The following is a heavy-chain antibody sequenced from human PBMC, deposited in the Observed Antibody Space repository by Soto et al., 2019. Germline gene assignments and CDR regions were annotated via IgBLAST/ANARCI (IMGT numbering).Heavy chain of an antibody. V-gene: IGHV3-72*01. Sequence: PGGSLRLSCAASGFNIRDHYMHWVRQAPGKGLEWVGLTRNKGESYTTEHAASVKGRFVISRDDSKNSVYLQMNSLKTEDTAVYYCVREGFFTLDFWGQGTLVTVSS. CDR3: VREGFFTLDF. J-gene: IGHJ4*02. CDR1: GFNIRDHY. CDR2: TRNKGESYTT.